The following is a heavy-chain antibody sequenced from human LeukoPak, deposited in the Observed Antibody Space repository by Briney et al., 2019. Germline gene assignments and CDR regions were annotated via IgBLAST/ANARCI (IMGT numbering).Heavy chain of an antibody. CDR1: GFTVSSNY. J-gene: IGHJ5*02. CDR2: IYSGGST. Sequence: PGGSLRLSCAASGFTVSSNYMSWVRQAPGKGLEWVSVIYSGGSTYYADSVKGRFTISRDNAKNSLYLQMNSLRAEDTAVYYCARGAAAGIEGGNWFDPWGQGTLVTVSS. CDR3: ARGAAAGIEGGNWFDP. D-gene: IGHD6-13*01. V-gene: IGHV3-53*01.